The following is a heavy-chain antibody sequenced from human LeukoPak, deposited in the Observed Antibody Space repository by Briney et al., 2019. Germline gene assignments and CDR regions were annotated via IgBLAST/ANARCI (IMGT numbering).Heavy chain of an antibody. D-gene: IGHD5-12*01. CDR3: TLRLDIVATSSDFDY. J-gene: IGHJ4*02. Sequence: GGSLKLSCAASGFTFSGSAVHWVRQASGKGLEWVGRIRSKANSYATAYAASVKGRFTISRDDSKNTAYLQMNSLKTEDTAVYYCTLRLDIVATSSDFDYWGQGTLVTVSS. CDR1: GFTFSGSA. V-gene: IGHV3-73*01. CDR2: IRSKANSYAT.